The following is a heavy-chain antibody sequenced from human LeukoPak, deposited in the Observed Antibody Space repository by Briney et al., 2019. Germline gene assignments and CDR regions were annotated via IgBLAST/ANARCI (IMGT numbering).Heavy chain of an antibody. D-gene: IGHD3-3*01. Sequence: GGSLRLSCAASGFTFSSYAMSWVRQAPGKGLEWVSAISGSGGSTYYADSVKGRFTISRDNSKNTLYLQMNSLRAEDTAVYYCAKDRARITIFGVVHNWFDPWGQGTLVTVSS. CDR1: GFTFSSYA. CDR2: ISGSGGST. CDR3: AKDRARITIFGVVHNWFDP. V-gene: IGHV3-23*01. J-gene: IGHJ5*02.